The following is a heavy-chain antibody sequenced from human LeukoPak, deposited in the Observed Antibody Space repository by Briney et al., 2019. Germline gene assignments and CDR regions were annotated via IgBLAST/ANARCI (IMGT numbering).Heavy chain of an antibody. J-gene: IGHJ3*02. Sequence: SETLSLTCTVSGGSISSYYWSWIRQPPGKGLEWIGYIYYSGSTNYNPSLKSRVTISVDTSKNQFSLKLSSVTAADMAVYYCARHRGWELLAFDIWGQGTMVTVSS. D-gene: IGHD1-26*01. CDR1: GGSISSYY. CDR2: IYYSGST. CDR3: ARHRGWELLAFDI. V-gene: IGHV4-59*08.